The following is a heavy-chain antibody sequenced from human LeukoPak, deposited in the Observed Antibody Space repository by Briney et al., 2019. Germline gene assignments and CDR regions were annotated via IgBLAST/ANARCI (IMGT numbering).Heavy chain of an antibody. D-gene: IGHD3-22*01. V-gene: IGHV4-30-4*01. CDR3: ARDSSGYQGFDY. J-gene: IGHJ4*02. CDR1: GGSISSGDYY. CDR2: IYYSGST. Sequence: SQTLSLTCTVSGGSISSGDYYWSWIRQPPGKGLEWIGYIYYSGSTYYNPSLKSRVTISADTSKNQFSLKLSSVTAADTAVYYCARDSSGYQGFDYWGQGTLVTVSS.